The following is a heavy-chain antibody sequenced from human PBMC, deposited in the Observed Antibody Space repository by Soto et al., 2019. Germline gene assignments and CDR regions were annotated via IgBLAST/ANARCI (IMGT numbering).Heavy chain of an antibody. J-gene: IGHJ3*02. D-gene: IGHD2-21*01. CDR2: ISYTGST. CDR1: GVSISTGQYY. CDR3: ARDNGDGYNEGAFDI. V-gene: IGHV4-30-4*01. Sequence: QVQLQESGPGLVKPSQTLSLTCSVSGVSISTGQYYWSWIRQSPGGGLQWIGYISYTGSTYYNPALKRRVSISADTTKIRFSLTLVNVTAADTAVYFCARDNGDGYNEGAFDIWGQGTMVTVSS.